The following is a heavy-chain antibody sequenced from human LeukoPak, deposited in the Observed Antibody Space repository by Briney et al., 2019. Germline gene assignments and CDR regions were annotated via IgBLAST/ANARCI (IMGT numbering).Heavy chain of an antibody. J-gene: IGHJ4*02. V-gene: IGHV4-38-2*02. CDR2: IYHSGST. CDR1: GYSTSSGYY. CDR3: ARGGYYDSSGYNY. D-gene: IGHD3-22*01. Sequence: SETLSLTCTVSGYSTSSGYYWGWIRQPPGKGLEWIGSIYHSGSTYYNPSLKSRVTISVDTSKNQFSLKLSSVTAADTAVYYCARGGYYDSSGYNYWGQGTLVTVSS.